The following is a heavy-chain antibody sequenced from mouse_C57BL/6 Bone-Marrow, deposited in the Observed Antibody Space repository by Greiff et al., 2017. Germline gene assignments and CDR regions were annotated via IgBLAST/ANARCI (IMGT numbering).Heavy chain of an antibody. Sequence: QVQLQQSGPELVKPGASVKISCKASGYAFSSSWMNWVKQRPGKGLEWIGRIYPGDGDTNYNGKFKGKATLTADKSSSTAYMQLSSLTSAYSAVYFCARDDYDRRSYAMDYWGQGTSVTVSA. D-gene: IGHD2-4*01. J-gene: IGHJ4*01. CDR3: ARDDYDRRSYAMDY. CDR1: GYAFSSSW. V-gene: IGHV1-82*01. CDR2: IYPGDGDT.